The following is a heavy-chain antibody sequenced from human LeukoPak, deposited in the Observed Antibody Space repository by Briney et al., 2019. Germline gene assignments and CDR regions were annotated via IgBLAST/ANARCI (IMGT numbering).Heavy chain of an antibody. D-gene: IGHD4-11*01. J-gene: IGHJ4*02. V-gene: IGHV3-53*01. CDR3: TRDSDSDYSPFDY. CDR1: GFIVSNIY. CDR2: IYSGGST. Sequence: PGGSLRLSCAASGFIVSNIYMSWVRQAPGKGLEWVSVIYSGGSTYYAESVKGRFTISRDNSKNTLYLQMNSLRVEDTAVYYCTRDSDSDYSPFDYWGQGTLVTVSS.